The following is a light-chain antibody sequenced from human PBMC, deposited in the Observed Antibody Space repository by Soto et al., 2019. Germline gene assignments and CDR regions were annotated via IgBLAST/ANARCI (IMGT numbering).Light chain of an antibody. J-gene: IGLJ2*01. CDR2: GNS. Sequence: QSVLTQPPSVSGAPGQRVTISCTGSSSNIGAGYEVHWYQQLPGTAPKVLIYGNSNRPSGVPDRFSGSKSGTSASLAITGLQAEDEADYYCWSYAGSNTVVFGGGTKLTVL. V-gene: IGLV1-40*01. CDR3: WSYAGSNTVV. CDR1: SSNIGAGYE.